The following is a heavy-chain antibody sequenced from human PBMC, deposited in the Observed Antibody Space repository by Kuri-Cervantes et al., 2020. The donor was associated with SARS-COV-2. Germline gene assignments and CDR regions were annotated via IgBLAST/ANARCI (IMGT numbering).Heavy chain of an antibody. CDR1: GGSFSGYY. Sequence: AGSLTLSCAVYGGSFSGYYWSWIRQPPGKGLEWIGEINHSGSTNNNPSLKSRVTISVDTSKNQFSLKLSSVTAAVTAVYYCARRHFEGSITGTTRGTFDYWGQGTLVTVSS. D-gene: IGHD1-7*01. V-gene: IGHV4-34*01. J-gene: IGHJ4*02. CDR2: INHSGST. CDR3: ARRHFEGSITGTTRGTFDY.